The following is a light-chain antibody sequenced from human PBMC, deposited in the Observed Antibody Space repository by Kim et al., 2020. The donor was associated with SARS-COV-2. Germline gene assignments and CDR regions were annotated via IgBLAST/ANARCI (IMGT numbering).Light chain of an antibody. CDR2: GAS. CDR3: QQYNNWPPGT. V-gene: IGKV3-15*01. Sequence: SPGERATLSCRASQSVSSNLAWYQQKPGQAPRLLISGASTRATGIPARFSGSGSGTEFTLTISSPQSEDFAVYFCQQYNNWPPGTFGQGTKVDIK. CDR1: QSVSSN. J-gene: IGKJ1*01.